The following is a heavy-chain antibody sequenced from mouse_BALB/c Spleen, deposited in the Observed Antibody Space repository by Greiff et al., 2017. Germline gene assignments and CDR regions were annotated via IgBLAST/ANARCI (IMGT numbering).Heavy chain of an antibody. V-gene: IGHV3-2*02. J-gene: IGHJ4*01. CDR2: ISYSGST. CDR1: GYSITSDYA. Sequence: VQLQQSGPGLVKPSQSLSLTCTVTGYSITSDYAWNWIRQFPGNKLEWMGYISYSGSTSYNPSLKSRISITRDTSKNQFFLQLNSATTEDTATYYCARRAYYRDDDYAMDYWGQGTSVTVSS. D-gene: IGHD2-14*01. CDR3: ARRAYYRDDDYAMDY.